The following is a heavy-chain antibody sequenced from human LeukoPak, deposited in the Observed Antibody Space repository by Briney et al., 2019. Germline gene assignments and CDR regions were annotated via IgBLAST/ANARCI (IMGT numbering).Heavy chain of an antibody. CDR1: GGTFSSYA. J-gene: IGHJ4*02. V-gene: IGHV1-69*04. Sequence: SVKVSCKASGGTFSSYAISWVRQAPGQGLEWMGRIIPILGIANYAQKFQGRVMITADKSTSTAYMELSSLRSEDTAVYYCARDPTYYYDSREDYWGQGTLATVSS. CDR2: IIPILGIA. D-gene: IGHD3-22*01. CDR3: ARDPTYYYDSREDY.